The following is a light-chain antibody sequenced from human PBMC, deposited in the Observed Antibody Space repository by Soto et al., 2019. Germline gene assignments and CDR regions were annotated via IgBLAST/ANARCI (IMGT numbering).Light chain of an antibody. J-gene: IGKJ4*01. CDR2: KAS. V-gene: IGKV1-5*03. CDR1: QSISTW. Sequence: DIQMTQSPSTLSASVGDRVTITCRASQSISTWLAWYQQKPGKPPKLLIYKASSLEGGVPSRFGGSGSGTLFNITISSLHPDDFATYYCQQYYTYPLTFGGGTTVDIK. CDR3: QQYYTYPLT.